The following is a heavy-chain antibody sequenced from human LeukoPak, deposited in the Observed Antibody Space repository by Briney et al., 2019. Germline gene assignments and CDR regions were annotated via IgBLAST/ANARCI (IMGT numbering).Heavy chain of an antibody. J-gene: IGHJ5*02. V-gene: IGHV4-59*12. Sequence: SETLSLTCTVSGGSISSYYWSWIRQPPGKGLEWIGYIYYSGSTNYNPSLKSRVTVSIDTSKNQFSLKLSSMTAADTAVYYCARDLASPPYNWFDPWGQGTLVTVSS. CDR3: ARDLASPPYNWFDP. D-gene: IGHD3-3*02. CDR2: IYYSGST. CDR1: GGSISSYY.